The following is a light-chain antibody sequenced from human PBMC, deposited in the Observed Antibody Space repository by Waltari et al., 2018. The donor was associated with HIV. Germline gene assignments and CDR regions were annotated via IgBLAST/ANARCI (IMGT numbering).Light chain of an antibody. Sequence: QSALTQPASVSGSPGPSITISCTGPSSDVGGYNLVSCYQQHPGKAPTLMIYEVSKRPSGVSNRFSGSKSGNTASLTISGLQAEDEADYYCCAYAGSTTYVIFGGGTKLTVL. CDR1: SSDVGGYNL. V-gene: IGLV2-23*02. J-gene: IGLJ2*01. CDR3: CAYAGSTTYVI. CDR2: EVS.